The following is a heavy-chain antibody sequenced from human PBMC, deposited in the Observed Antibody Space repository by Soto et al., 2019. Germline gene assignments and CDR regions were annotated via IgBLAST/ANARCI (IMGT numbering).Heavy chain of an antibody. CDR3: VRRSTLSYHGMDV. CDR1: GFTFSSYE. V-gene: IGHV3-30-3*01. Sequence: QEQLVESGGGVVQPGRSLRLSCAASGFTFSSYEMPWVRQTPGKGLEWVAIISYDGSNKYYADSVKGRFSFSRDNSKNMMFLQMNSLRAEDAAVYYCVRRSTLSYHGMDVWGQGTTVTVSS. D-gene: IGHD4-4*01. J-gene: IGHJ6*02. CDR2: ISYDGSNK.